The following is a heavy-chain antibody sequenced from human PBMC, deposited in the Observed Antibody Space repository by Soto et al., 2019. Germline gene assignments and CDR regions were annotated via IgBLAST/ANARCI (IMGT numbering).Heavy chain of an antibody. Sequence: QVQLVESGGGVVQPGRSLRLSCAASGFTFSSYGMHWVRQAPGKGLEWVAVISYDGSNKYYADSVKGRFTISRDNSKNTLYLQINSLRAEDTAVYYCAKEFDWLLSYFDYWGQGTLVTVSS. D-gene: IGHD3-9*01. J-gene: IGHJ4*02. CDR1: GFTFSSYG. CDR3: AKEFDWLLSYFDY. V-gene: IGHV3-30*18. CDR2: ISYDGSNK.